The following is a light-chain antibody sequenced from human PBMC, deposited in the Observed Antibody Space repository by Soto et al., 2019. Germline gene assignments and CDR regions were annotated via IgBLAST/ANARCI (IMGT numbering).Light chain of an antibody. Sequence: IVLTQSPGTLSLSPGERATLSCRASQSIGDYLAWYQHKPSQAPRLLIYDASKRATGIPARFNGSGSGTAFTLTISSLEPEDFAVYYCQQRSRWLTFGGGTKVEIK. CDR2: DAS. V-gene: IGKV3-11*01. CDR1: QSIGDY. CDR3: QQRSRWLT. J-gene: IGKJ4*01.